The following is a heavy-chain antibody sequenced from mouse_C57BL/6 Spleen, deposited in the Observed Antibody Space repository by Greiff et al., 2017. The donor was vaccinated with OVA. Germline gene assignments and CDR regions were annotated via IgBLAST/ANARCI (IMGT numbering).Heavy chain of an antibody. J-gene: IGHJ1*03. Sequence: QVQLQQSGAELARPGASVKMSCKASGYTFTSYTMHWVKQRPGQGLEWIGYINPSSGYTKYNQKFKDKATLTADKSSSTAYMQLSSLTSEDSAVYYCAREWDGYYDWYFDVWGTGTTVTVSS. CDR3: AREWDGYYDWYFDV. D-gene: IGHD2-3*01. CDR1: GYTFTSYT. V-gene: IGHV1-4*01. CDR2: INPSSGYT.